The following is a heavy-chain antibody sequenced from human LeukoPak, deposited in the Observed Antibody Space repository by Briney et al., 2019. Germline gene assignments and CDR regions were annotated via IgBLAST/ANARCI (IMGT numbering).Heavy chain of an antibody. J-gene: IGHJ3*02. CDR3: ARAYDYSPTHDAFDI. CDR2: IYSGGST. V-gene: IGHV3-66*01. Sequence: GGSLRLSCAASGFTVSSNYMSWVRQAPGKGLEWVSVIYSGGSTYYADSVKGGFTISRDNSKNTLYLQMNSLRAEDTAVYYCARAYDYSPTHDAFDIWGQGTMVTVSS. D-gene: IGHD4-11*01. CDR1: GFTVSSNY.